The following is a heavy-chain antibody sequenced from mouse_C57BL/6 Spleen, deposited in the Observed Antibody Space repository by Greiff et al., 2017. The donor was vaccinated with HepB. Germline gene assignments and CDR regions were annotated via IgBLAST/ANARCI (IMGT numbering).Heavy chain of an antibody. J-gene: IGHJ4*01. D-gene: IGHD2-4*01. V-gene: IGHV1-81*01. Sequence: QVQLQQSGAELARPGASVKLSCKASGYTFTSYGLSWVKQRTGQGLEWIGEIYPRSGNTYYNEKFKGKATLTADKSSSTAYMELRSLTSEDSAVYFCARWVDYDGYYYAMDYWGQGTSVTVSS. CDR1: GYTFTSYG. CDR3: ARWVDYDGYYYAMDY. CDR2: IYPRSGNT.